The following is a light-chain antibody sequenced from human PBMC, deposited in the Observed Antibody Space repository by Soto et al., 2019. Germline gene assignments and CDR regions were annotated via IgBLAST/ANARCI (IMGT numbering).Light chain of an antibody. V-gene: IGKV1-5*03. CDR3: QQYGSSSPWT. Sequence: DIQMTQSPSTLSASVGDRVTITCRASQSISSWLAWYQQKPGKAPKLMICKESRLETGVPSRFSGSGSGTEFTLIISSLQPDDFASYYCQQYGSSSPWTFGQGTKVEIK. J-gene: IGKJ1*01. CDR2: KES. CDR1: QSISSW.